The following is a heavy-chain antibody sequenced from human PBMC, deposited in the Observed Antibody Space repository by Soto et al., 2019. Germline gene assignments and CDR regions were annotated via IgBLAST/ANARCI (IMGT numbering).Heavy chain of an antibody. Sequence: QVQLVESGGGVVQPGRSLRLSCAASGFTFSSYAMHWVRQAPGKGLEWVAVISYDGSNKYYADSVKGRFTISRDNSKNTLYLQMNSLRAEDTAVYYCARGRGSSSWYVDYWGQGTLVNVSS. CDR3: ARGRGSSSWYVDY. D-gene: IGHD6-13*01. CDR1: GFTFSSYA. J-gene: IGHJ4*02. CDR2: ISYDGSNK. V-gene: IGHV3-30-3*01.